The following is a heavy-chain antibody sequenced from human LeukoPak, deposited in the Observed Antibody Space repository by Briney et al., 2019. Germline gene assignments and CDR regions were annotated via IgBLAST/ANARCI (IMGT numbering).Heavy chain of an antibody. CDR1: GYTFTSYG. Sequence: VASVTVSCKASGYTFTSYGISWVRQAPGQGLEWMGWISAYNGNTNYAQKLQGRVTMTTDTSTSTAYMELRSLRSDDTAVYYCARDRNSSGYYPTTNWFDPWGQGTLVTVSS. J-gene: IGHJ5*02. D-gene: IGHD3-22*01. V-gene: IGHV1-18*01. CDR3: ARDRNSSGYYPTTNWFDP. CDR2: ISAYNGNT.